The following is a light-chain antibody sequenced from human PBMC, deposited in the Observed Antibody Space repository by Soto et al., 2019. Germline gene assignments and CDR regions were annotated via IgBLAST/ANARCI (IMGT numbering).Light chain of an antibody. V-gene: IGKV3-20*01. CDR3: QQYGNSPRFT. Sequence: IVLTQSAGTLSLSPGERATLSCRASQGVSSNSLAWYQQKPGQAPRLLIYGASSRATGIPDRFSASGSGTDFTLTINRLEPEDFAVYYCQQYGNSPRFTFGPGTKVEI. J-gene: IGKJ3*01. CDR1: QGVSSNS. CDR2: GAS.